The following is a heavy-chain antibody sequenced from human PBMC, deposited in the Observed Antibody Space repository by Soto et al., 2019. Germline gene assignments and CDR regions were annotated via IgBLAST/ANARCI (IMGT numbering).Heavy chain of an antibody. CDR1: CGSISSSSYY. CDR2: IYYSGST. CDR3: AQTGYSYGNFDY. D-gene: IGHD5-18*01. Sequence: SETLSVTCTVSCGSISSSSYYWGWIRQPPGKGLEWIGRIYYSGSTYYNPSLKSRVTISVDTSKDQFSLKLSSVTAADTAVYYCAQTGYSYGNFDYWGQGTQVTVSS. V-gene: IGHV4-39*01. J-gene: IGHJ4*02.